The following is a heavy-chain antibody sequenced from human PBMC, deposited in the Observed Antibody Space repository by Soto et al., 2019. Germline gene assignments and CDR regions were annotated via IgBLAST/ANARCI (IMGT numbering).Heavy chain of an antibody. CDR3: VKGSDHTDWLIVGATSGAY. D-gene: IGHD1-26*01. CDR1: GFTFSSYA. Sequence: GGYLRLSCAASGFTFSSYAMSWVRQAPGKGLEWVSTISGSGGSTYYADSVKGRFTISRDISKNTLYLQMNSLRAEDTAVYYCVKGSDHTDWLIVGATSGAYWGQGXLVTVYS. V-gene: IGHV3-23*01. CDR2: ISGSGGST. J-gene: IGHJ4*02.